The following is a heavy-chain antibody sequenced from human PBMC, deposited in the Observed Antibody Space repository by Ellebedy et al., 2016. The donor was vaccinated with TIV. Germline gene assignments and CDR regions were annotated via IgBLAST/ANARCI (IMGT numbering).Heavy chain of an antibody. V-gene: IGHV5-10-1*01. J-gene: IGHJ4*02. CDR2: IDPSDSYT. CDR3: AATEGIDASSWVDY. CDR1: GYSFTSYW. Sequence: PGGSLRLSCKGSGYSFTSYWISWVRQMPGKGLEWMGRIDPSDSYTNYSPSFQGHVTISADKSISTAYLQWSSLKASDTAMYYCAATEGIDASSWVDYWGQGTLVTVSS. D-gene: IGHD6-13*01.